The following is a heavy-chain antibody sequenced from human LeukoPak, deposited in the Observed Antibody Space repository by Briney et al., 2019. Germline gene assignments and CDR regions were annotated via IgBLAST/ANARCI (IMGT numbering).Heavy chain of an antibody. Sequence: SETLSLTCAVYGGSFSGYYWSWIRQPPGKGLEWIGEINHSGSTNYNPSLKSRVTISVDTSKNQFSLKLSFVTAADTAVYYCARGVRTVRGIVVVVAATTFDYWGQGTLVTVSS. J-gene: IGHJ4*02. CDR3: ARGVRTVRGIVVVVAATTFDY. D-gene: IGHD2-15*01. CDR1: GGSFSGYY. V-gene: IGHV4-34*01. CDR2: INHSGST.